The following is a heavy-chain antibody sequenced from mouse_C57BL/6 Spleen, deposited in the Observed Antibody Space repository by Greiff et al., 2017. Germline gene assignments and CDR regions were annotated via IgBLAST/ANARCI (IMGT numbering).Heavy chain of an antibody. D-gene: IGHD2-4*01. CDR1: GYSITSGYY. CDR2: ISYDGSN. J-gene: IGHJ3*01. V-gene: IGHV3-6*01. CDR3: ARRGDYDGGFAY. Sequence: EVKLMESGPGLVKPSQSLSLTCSVTGYSITSGYYWNWIRQFPGNKLEWMGYISYDGSNNYNPSLKNRISITRDTSKNQFFLTLNSVTTEDTATYYCARRGDYDGGFAYWGQGTLVTVSA.